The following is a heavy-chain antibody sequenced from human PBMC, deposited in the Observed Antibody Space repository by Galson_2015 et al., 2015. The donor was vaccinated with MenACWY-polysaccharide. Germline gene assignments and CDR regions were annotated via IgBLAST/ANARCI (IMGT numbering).Heavy chain of an antibody. D-gene: IGHD1-20*01. V-gene: IGHV7-4-1*02. CDR3: VGESKHITATSRMGRFDY. J-gene: IGHJ4*01. Sequence: SVKVSCKASGYTCTNYAINWVRQAPGQGLEWLGRINTNTGNPTYAHAFTGRFASSVDTSVSTAYLQISSLKAEDTAVYYCVGESKHITATSRMGRFDYWGQGTLVTVSS. CDR1: GYTCTNYA. CDR2: INTNTGNP.